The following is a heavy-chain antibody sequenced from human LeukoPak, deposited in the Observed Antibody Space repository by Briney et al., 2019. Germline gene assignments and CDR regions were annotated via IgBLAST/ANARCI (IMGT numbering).Heavy chain of an antibody. CDR2: INHSGST. V-gene: IGHV4-34*01. J-gene: IGHJ3*02. Sequence: SETLSLTCAVYGGSFSGYYWSWIRQPPGKGLEWIGEINHSGSTNYNPSLKRRVTISIDTSKNQFSLKLSSVTAADTAVYYCARDPYYDILTGYLIRGAFDIWGLGRVVTVSS. D-gene: IGHD3-9*01. CDR3: ARDPYYDILTGYLIRGAFDI. CDR1: GGSFSGYY.